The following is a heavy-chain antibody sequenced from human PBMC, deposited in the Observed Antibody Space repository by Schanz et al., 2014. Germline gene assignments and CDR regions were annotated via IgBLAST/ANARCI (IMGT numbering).Heavy chain of an antibody. V-gene: IGHV3-23*01. CDR1: GFTFSSYA. Sequence: EVQLLESGGGLVQPGGSLRLSCAGSGFTFSSYAMSWVRQTPGKGLEWVSVISGSGVTIYYADSVKGRFTISRDNSKNTLYLQMNSLSAEDTAVYYCMAMGRNTSHYFDHWGQGTLVTVSS. D-gene: IGHD1-1*01. J-gene: IGHJ4*02. CDR2: ISGSGVTI. CDR3: MAMGRNTSHYFDH.